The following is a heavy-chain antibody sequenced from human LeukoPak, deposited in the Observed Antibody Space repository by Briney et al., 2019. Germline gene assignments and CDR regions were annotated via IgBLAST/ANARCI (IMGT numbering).Heavy chain of an antibody. D-gene: IGHD3-3*01. J-gene: IGHJ5*02. CDR1: GGSISSYY. CDR2: IYYSGST. V-gene: IGHV4-59*01. CDR3: ARSYDFWSGYYNGEGLGNWFDP. Sequence: PSETLSLTCTVSGGSISSYYWSWIRQPPGKGLEWIGYIYYSGSTNYNPSLKSRVTISVDTSKNQFSLKLSSVTAADTAVYYCARSYDFWSGYYNGEGLGNWFDPWGQGTLVTVSS.